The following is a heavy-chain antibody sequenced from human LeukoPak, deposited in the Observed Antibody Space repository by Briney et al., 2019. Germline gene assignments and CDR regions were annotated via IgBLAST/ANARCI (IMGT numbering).Heavy chain of an antibody. CDR1: GGSISSSSYY. D-gene: IGHD3-3*01. CDR2: IYHSGST. Sequence: SETLSLTCTVSGGSISSSSYYWGWIRQPPGKGLEWIGSIYHSGSTYYNPSLKSRVTISVDRSKNQFSLKLSSVTAADTAVYYCARVSDFWSGDYWGQGTLVTVSS. CDR3: ARVSDFWSGDY. V-gene: IGHV4-39*07. J-gene: IGHJ4*02.